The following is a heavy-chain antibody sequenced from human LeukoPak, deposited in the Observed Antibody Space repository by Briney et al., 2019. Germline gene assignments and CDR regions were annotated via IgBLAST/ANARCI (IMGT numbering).Heavy chain of an antibody. V-gene: IGHV4-4*02. D-gene: IGHD5-12*01. CDR2: IHHSGST. CDR3: WHSGYESGFDY. J-gene: IGHJ4*02. Sequence: SETLSLTCAVSGGSISSGNWWSWVRQPPGKGLEWIWEIHHSGSTNYSPSLKSRVTISVDNSKNQFSLKVRSVTAADTAVYYCWHSGYESGFDYWGQGTLVTVSS. CDR1: GGSISSGNW.